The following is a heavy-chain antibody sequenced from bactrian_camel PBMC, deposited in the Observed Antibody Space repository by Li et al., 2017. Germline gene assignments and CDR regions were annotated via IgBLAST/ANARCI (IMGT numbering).Heavy chain of an antibody. D-gene: IGHD6*01. V-gene: IGHV3S55*01. CDR3: AEGRGSRGEHCYSLNY. J-gene: IGHJ4*01. CDR1: GYTYGRYC. CDR2: ISGGET. Sequence: QVQLVESGGGSVQAGGSLSLSCVFTGYTYGRYCMGWFRQAPGKARESVAIISGGETWYAGSVKGRFTISQDSARNTVYLQMNNLQPEDTATYYCAEGRGSRGEHCYSLNYWGQGTQVTVS.